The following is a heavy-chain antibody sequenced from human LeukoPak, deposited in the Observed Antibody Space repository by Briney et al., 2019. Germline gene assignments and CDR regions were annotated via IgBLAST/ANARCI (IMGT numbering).Heavy chain of an antibody. CDR2: ISYDGSNK. D-gene: IGHD3-3*01. CDR3: ARAAGDFWSGYYREGYFDY. V-gene: IGHV3-30-3*01. J-gene: IGHJ4*02. Sequence: GRSLRLSCAAPGFTFSSYAMHWVRQAPGKGLEWVAVISYDGSNKYYADSVKGRFTISRDNSKNTLYLQMNSLRAEDTAVYYCARAAGDFWSGYYREGYFDYWGQGTLVTVSS. CDR1: GFTFSSYA.